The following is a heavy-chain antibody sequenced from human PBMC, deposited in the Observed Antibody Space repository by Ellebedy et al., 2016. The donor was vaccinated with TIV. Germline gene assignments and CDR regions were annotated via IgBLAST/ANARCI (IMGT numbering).Heavy chain of an antibody. D-gene: IGHD3-22*01. CDR2: IYFPGSA. V-gene: IGHV4-4*07. Sequence: MPSETLSLTCTVSGGSISGYYWSWNPHPAGKGLEWIGRIYFPGSANYNPSLTRRVTLSVDTSKNQFSLKLTSVTAADTAVYYCARDTWDSSGNSGWFDPWGQGTPVTVSS. J-gene: IGHJ5*02. CDR1: GGSISGYY. CDR3: ARDTWDSSGNSGWFDP.